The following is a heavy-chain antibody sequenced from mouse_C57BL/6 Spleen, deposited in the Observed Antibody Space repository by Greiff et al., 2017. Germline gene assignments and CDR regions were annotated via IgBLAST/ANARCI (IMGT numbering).Heavy chain of an antibody. CDR2: IVPEDGDT. Sequence: EVQRVESGAELVRPGASVKLSCTASGFNIKDYYMHWVKQRPEHGLEWIGRIVPEDGDTEYAPKFQGKATMTADTSSNTAYLQLSSLTSEDTAVYYCTTDSNYDWFAYWGQGTLVTVSA. D-gene: IGHD2-5*01. CDR1: GFNIKDYY. J-gene: IGHJ3*01. CDR3: TTDSNYDWFAY. V-gene: IGHV14-1*01.